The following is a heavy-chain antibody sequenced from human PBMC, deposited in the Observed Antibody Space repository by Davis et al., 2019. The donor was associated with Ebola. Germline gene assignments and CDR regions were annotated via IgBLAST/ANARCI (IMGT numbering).Heavy chain of an antibody. CDR1: GYSFTSYW. CDR3: AGGDFWSGQFDY. D-gene: IGHD3-3*01. Sequence: GESLKISCKGSGYSFTSYWISWVRQMPGKGLEWVSAIGTAGDTYYPGSVKGRFTISRENAKNSLYLQMNSLRAGDTAVYYCAGGDFWSGQFDYWGQVTLVTVSS. V-gene: IGHV3-13*01. CDR2: IGTAGDT. J-gene: IGHJ4*02.